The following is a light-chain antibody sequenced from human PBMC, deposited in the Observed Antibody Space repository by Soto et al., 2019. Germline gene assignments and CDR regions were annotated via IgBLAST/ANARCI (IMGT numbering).Light chain of an antibody. V-gene: IGLV1-51*02. CDR3: GTWNITEYV. J-gene: IGLJ1*01. CDR2: ENN. CDR1: SSNIGSNY. Sequence: QSALTQSPSVSAAPGQKVTISCSGSSSNIGSNYVSWYQQLPGTAPKLLIYENNKRPSGIPDRFSGSKSGTSATLGITGLQTGDKAVYYCGTWNITEYVFGTGTKVTVL.